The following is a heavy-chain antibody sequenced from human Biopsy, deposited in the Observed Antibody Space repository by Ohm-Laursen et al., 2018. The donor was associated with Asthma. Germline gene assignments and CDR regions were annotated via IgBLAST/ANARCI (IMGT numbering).Heavy chain of an antibody. CDR2: ISSNSSTI. J-gene: IGHJ4*02. D-gene: IGHD3-3*01. Sequence: SLRLSCSASGFTFSSYSMNWVRQAPGKGLEWVSYISSNSSTIYYADSVKGRFTISRDNSRNTLYLQMNSLRAEDTAVYYCASQSSGPDFWSGYYYFDYWGQGTLVTVSS. CDR3: ASQSSGPDFWSGYYYFDY. V-gene: IGHV3-48*01. CDR1: GFTFSSYS.